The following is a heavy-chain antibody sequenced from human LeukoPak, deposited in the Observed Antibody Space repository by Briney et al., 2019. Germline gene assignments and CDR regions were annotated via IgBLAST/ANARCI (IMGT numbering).Heavy chain of an antibody. CDR3: ARDQGRFFDY. D-gene: IGHD3-3*01. CDR2: IYSGGST. Sequence: GGSLRLSCAASGFTVSSNYMNWVRQAPGKGLEWVSVIYSGGSTYYADSVKGRFTISRDNSKNTLYLQMNSLSAVDTAVYYCARDQGRFFDYWGQGTLVTVSS. J-gene: IGHJ4*02. V-gene: IGHV3-53*01. CDR1: GFTVSSNY.